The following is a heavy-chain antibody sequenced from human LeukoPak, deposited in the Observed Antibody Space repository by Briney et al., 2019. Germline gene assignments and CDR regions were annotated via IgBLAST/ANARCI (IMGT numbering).Heavy chain of an antibody. V-gene: IGHV3-20*04. J-gene: IGHJ4*02. D-gene: IGHD3-9*01. CDR2: INWNGGST. Sequence: GGSLRLSCAASGFTFDDYGMSWVRQAPGKGLEWVSGINWNGGSTGYADSMKGRFTISRDNAKNSLYLQMNSLRAEDTALYYCARDANAYDILTGYYDYWGQGTLVTVSS. CDR1: GFTFDDYG. CDR3: ARDANAYDILTGYYDY.